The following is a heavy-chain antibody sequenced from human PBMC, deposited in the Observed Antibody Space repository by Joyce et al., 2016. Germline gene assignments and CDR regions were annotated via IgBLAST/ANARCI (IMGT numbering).Heavy chain of an antibody. Sequence: QVYLVQSGTEVKKPGASVRVSCKVSGLTLSELSMHWVRQAPGKGLEWMGGFDPDNGENLYAQKFQGRFTMTEDTSTETAHMELTSLRSDDTAVYYCAAYYYGVHFYYHMDVWGRGTTVIVSS. D-gene: IGHD3-10*01. CDR2: FDPDNGEN. CDR3: AAYYYGVHFYYHMDV. J-gene: IGHJ6*03. V-gene: IGHV1-24*01. CDR1: GLTLSELS.